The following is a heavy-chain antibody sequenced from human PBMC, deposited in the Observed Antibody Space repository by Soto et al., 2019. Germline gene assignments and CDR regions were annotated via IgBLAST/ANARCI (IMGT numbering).Heavy chain of an antibody. D-gene: IGHD3-3*01. CDR3: MTDGGFRVMAGTGY. Sequence: PGGSLRLSCAASGFTFSRAWMNWVRQAPGKGLEWVGRIRSTREGGTTEYAEPVKGRFTSSRDDSTNTLYLQMDNLKVEDTAVYYCMTDGGFRVMAGTGYWGQGTLVTVSS. J-gene: IGHJ4*02. CDR2: IRSTREGGTT. CDR1: GFTFSRAW. V-gene: IGHV3-15*07.